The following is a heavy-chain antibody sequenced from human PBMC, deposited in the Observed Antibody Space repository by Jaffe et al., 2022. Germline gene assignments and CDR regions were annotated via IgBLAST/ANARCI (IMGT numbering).Heavy chain of an antibody. CDR2: TRNKANSYTT. CDR1: GFTFSDHY. J-gene: IGHJ3*02. Sequence: EVQLVESGGGLVQPGGSLRLSCAASGFTFSDHYMDWVRQAPGKGLEWVGRTRNKANSYTTEYAASVKGRFTISRDDSKNSLYLQMNSLKTEDTAVYYCARGFFAPLGAFDIWGQGTMVTVSS. V-gene: IGHV3-72*01. D-gene: IGHD3-10*01. CDR3: ARGFFAPLGAFDI.